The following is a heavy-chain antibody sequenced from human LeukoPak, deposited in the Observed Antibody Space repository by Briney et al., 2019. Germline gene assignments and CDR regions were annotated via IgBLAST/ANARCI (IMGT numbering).Heavy chain of an antibody. Sequence: GGSLRLSCVASGFTFSSYWMHWVRQAPGKGLVWVSRINSDGRSTSYADSVKGLFTISRDNAKNTLYLQMNSLRAEDTAVYYCARGAYGDYVVEYFQHWGQGTLVTVSS. CDR2: INSDGRST. D-gene: IGHD4-17*01. J-gene: IGHJ1*01. CDR1: GFTFSSYW. CDR3: ARGAYGDYVVEYFQH. V-gene: IGHV3-74*01.